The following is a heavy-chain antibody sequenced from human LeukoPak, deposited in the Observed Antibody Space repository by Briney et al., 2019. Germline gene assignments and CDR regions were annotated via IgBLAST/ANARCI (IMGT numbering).Heavy chain of an antibody. CDR1: EFTFSSYW. Sequence: GGSLRLSCAASEFTFSSYWMSWVRQAPGKGLEWVANIKQDGGQIYYLESVKGRFTASRDNAKNSLYLQMNSLRAEDTAVYYCARLGARQMLEYWGQGTLVTVSS. J-gene: IGHJ4*02. D-gene: IGHD4-17*01. CDR3: ARLGARQMLEY. CDR2: IKQDGGQI. V-gene: IGHV3-7*01.